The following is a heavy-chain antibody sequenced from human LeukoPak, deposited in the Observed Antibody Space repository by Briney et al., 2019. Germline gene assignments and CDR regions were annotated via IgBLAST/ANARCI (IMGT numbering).Heavy chain of an antibody. V-gene: IGHV4-38-2*02. D-gene: IGHD2-8*01. CDR3: ARVLHAPKFIDS. CDR1: GSSITSTYY. CDR2: VFQLQTVRS. Sequence: SETLSLTCTVSGSSITSTYYWAWFRQPPGKGLELIAAVFQLQTVRSFYNKSLESRVTMSLDTSQNQFSLNLTSVTAAGTALYFCARVLHAPKFIDSWGQGTLVTVSS. J-gene: IGHJ4*02.